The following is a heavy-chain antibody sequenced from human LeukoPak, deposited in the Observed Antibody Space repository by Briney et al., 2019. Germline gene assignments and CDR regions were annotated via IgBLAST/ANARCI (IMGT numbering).Heavy chain of an antibody. V-gene: IGHV1-18*01. D-gene: IGHD2-2*01. CDR2: ISAYNGNT. CDR1: GYTFTSYG. J-gene: IGHJ4*02. CDR3: ARDRSCSSTSCRDY. Sequence: GASVKVSCKASGYTFTSYGISWVRQAPGQGLEWMGWISAYNGNTNYAQKLQGRVTMTTDTSTSTAYMELRSLRSDDTAVYYCARDRSCSSTSCRDYWGQGTLVTVPS.